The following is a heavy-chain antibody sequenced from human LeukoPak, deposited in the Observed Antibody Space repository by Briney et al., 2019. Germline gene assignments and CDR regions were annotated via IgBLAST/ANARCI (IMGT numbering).Heavy chain of an antibody. D-gene: IGHD1-7*01. CDR1: GYSLTTYA. Sequence: ASVKVSCKASGYSLTTYAMNWVRQAPGQGLEWMGWINTNTGNPTYAQGFTGRFVFSLDTSVSTAYLQISSLKAEDTAVYYCARQLLITRTWFHPWRQDPLVTRSS. V-gene: IGHV7-4-1*02. CDR2: INTNTGNP. CDR3: ARQLLITRTWFHP. J-gene: IGHJ5*02.